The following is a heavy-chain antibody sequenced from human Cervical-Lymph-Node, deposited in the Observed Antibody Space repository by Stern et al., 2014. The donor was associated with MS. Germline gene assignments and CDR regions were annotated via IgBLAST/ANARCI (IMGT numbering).Heavy chain of an antibody. V-gene: IGHV3-33*01. J-gene: IGHJ3*02. CDR1: GFTFSRYG. D-gene: IGHD5-18*01. CDR3: AGDETPMAAGGFDI. CDR2: SWYDGTNE. Sequence: QVQLVESGGGVVQPGRSLRLSCATSGFTFSRYGMHWVRQAPGKGLEWVAVSWYDGTNEYYADCVKGRFTTSRDNSNNTLYLQMNSLRAEDTAVYFCAGDETPMAAGGFDIWGRGTMVTVSS.